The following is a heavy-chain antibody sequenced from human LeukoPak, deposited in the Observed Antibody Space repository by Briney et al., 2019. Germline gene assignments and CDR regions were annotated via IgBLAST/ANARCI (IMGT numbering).Heavy chain of an antibody. J-gene: IGHJ5*02. CDR2: INTDGSST. Sequence: GGSLRLSCAASGFTFSSYWMHWVRQAPGKGLVWVSRINTDGSSTSYADSVKGRLTISRDNAKNTLYLQMNSLRAEDTAVYYCARVALRPIDYSNPEFDPWGQGTLVTVSS. D-gene: IGHD4-11*01. V-gene: IGHV3-74*01. CDR1: GFTFSSYW. CDR3: ARVALRPIDYSNPEFDP.